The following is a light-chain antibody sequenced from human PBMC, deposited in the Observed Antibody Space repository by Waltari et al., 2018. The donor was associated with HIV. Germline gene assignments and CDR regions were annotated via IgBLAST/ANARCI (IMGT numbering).Light chain of an antibody. CDR3: SSYSATNTVV. J-gene: IGLJ2*01. CDR1: HIYLGGYAR. V-gene: IGLV2-18*02. Sequence: QSALTQPPSVSGSPGQSVPISCAGTHIYLGGYARVSWYQQPPGTAPKLLIYEVTNRPSGVPGRFSASKSGTTASLTISGLQAGDEGDYYCSSYSATNTVVFGGGTKLTVL. CDR2: EVT.